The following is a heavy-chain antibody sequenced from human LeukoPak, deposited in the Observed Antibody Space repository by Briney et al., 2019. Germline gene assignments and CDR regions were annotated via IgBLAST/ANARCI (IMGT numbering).Heavy chain of an antibody. J-gene: IGHJ4*02. V-gene: IGHV1-69*04. CDR1: GGTFSSYA. D-gene: IGHD1-1*01. CDR3: ARERRVGRTGTTYYFDY. CDR2: IIPILGIA. Sequence: SVKVSCKGSGGTFSSYAISWVRQAPGQGLEWMGRIIPILGIANYAQKFQGRVTITADKSTSTAYMELSSLRSEDTAVYYCARERRVGRTGTTYYFDYRGQGTLVTVFS.